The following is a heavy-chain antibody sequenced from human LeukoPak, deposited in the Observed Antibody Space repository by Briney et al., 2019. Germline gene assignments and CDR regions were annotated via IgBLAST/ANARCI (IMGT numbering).Heavy chain of an antibody. CDR1: GFTFSSYA. Sequence: GRSPRLSCAASGFTFSSYAMHWVRQAPGKGLEWVAVISYDGSNKYYADSVKGRFTISRDNSKNTLYLQMNSLRAEDTAVYYCARGYTVTTQTFDYWGQGTLVTVSS. D-gene: IGHD4-17*01. CDR2: ISYDGSNK. CDR3: ARGYTVTTQTFDY. J-gene: IGHJ4*02. V-gene: IGHV3-30-3*01.